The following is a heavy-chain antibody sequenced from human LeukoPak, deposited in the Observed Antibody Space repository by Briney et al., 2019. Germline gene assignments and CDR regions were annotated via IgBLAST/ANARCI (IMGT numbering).Heavy chain of an antibody. CDR1: GFTFSSYG. CDR2: ISYDGSNK. V-gene: IGHV3-30*18. D-gene: IGHD6-13*01. Sequence: GRSLRLSCAASGFTFSSYGMHWVRQAPGKGLEWVAVISYDGSNKYYADSVKGRFTISRDNSKNTLYLQMNSLRAEDTAGYYCAKDGGLAAAGPNYWGQGTLVTVSS. CDR3: AKDGGLAAAGPNY. J-gene: IGHJ4*02.